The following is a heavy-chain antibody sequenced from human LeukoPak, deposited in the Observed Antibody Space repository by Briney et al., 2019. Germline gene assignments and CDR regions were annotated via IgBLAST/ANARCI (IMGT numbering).Heavy chain of an antibody. J-gene: IGHJ4*02. CDR2: IIPLFGRT. CDR3: ARGKTMVYCGGDCYRFDN. V-gene: IGHV1-69*13. D-gene: IGHD2-21*02. CDR1: GGTFNSNV. Sequence: GASVKVSCKASGGTFNSNVISWVRQAPGQGLEWMGGIIPLFGRTNYAQKFQGRVTITADESTSTAYLELSSLRSGDTAVYYCARGKTMVYCGGDCYRFDNWGQGTLVTVSS.